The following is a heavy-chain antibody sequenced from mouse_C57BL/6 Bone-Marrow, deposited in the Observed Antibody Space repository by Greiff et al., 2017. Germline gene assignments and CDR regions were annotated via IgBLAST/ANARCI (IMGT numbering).Heavy chain of an antibody. Sequence: EVHLVESGGGLVKPGGSLKLSCAASGFTFSSYAMSWVRQTPEKRLAWVATISDGGSYTYYPDNVKGRFTISRDNAKNNLYLQMSHLKSEDTAMYYCARDERFAYWGQGTLVTVSA. CDR1: GFTFSSYA. V-gene: IGHV5-4*01. J-gene: IGHJ3*01. CDR3: ARDERFAY. CDR2: ISDGGSYT.